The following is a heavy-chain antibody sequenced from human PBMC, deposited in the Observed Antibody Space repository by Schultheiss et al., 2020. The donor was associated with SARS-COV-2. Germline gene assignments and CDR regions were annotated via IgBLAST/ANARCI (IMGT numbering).Heavy chain of an antibody. Sequence: GGSLRLSCAASGFTFSNAWMSWVRQAPGKGLEWVGRIKSKTDGGTTDYAAPVKGRFTISRDDSKNTLYLQMNSLKTEDTAVYYCARAGDSNGPMGVWGKGTTVTVSS. CDR2: IKSKTDGGTT. V-gene: IGHV3-15*01. CDR3: ARAGDSNGPMGV. CDR1: GFTFSNAW. D-gene: IGHD4-11*01. J-gene: IGHJ6*03.